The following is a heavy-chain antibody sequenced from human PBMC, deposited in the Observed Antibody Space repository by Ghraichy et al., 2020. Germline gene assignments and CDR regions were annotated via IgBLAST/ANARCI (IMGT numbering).Heavy chain of an antibody. CDR3: ARRTGYSSGWLDY. D-gene: IGHD6-19*01. J-gene: IGHJ4*02. Sequence: ESLNISCTVSGGSISSSSYYWGWIRQPPGKGLEWIGSIYYSGSTYYNPSLKSRVTISVDTSKNQFSLKLSSVTAADTAVYYCARRTGYSSGWLDYWGQGTLVTVSS. CDR1: GGSISSSSYY. CDR2: IYYSGST. V-gene: IGHV4-39*01.